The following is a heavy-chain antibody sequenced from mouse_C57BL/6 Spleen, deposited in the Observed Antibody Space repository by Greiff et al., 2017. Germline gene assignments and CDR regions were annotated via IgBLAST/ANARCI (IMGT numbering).Heavy chain of an antibody. V-gene: IGHV1-26*01. Sequence: VQLQQSGPELVKPGASVKISCKASGYTFTDYYMNWVKQSHGKSLEWIGDINPNNGGTSYNQKFKGKATLTVDKSSSTAYMERRSLTSEDSAVYYCAREGYGSSSFDDWGQGTTLTVSS. CDR2: INPNNGGT. CDR1: GYTFTDYY. J-gene: IGHJ2*01. D-gene: IGHD1-1*01. CDR3: AREGYGSSSFDD.